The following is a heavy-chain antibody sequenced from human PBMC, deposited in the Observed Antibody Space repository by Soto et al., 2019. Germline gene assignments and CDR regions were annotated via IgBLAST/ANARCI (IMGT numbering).Heavy chain of an antibody. CDR3: AKGGSGSYYVGYYYYYMDV. J-gene: IGHJ6*03. CDR1: GFTFSSYA. D-gene: IGHD1-26*01. V-gene: IGHV3-23*01. CDR2: ISGSGGTT. Sequence: GGSLRLSCAASGFTFSSYAMSWVRQAPGKGLEWVSAISGSGGTTYYADSVKGRFTISRDNSKNTLYLQMNSLRAEDTAVSYCAKGGSGSYYVGYYYYYMDVWGKGTTVTVSS.